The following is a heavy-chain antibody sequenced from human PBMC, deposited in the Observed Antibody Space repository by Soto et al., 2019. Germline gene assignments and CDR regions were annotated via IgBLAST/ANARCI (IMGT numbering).Heavy chain of an antibody. D-gene: IGHD6-19*01. CDR2: IWYDGSNK. Sequence: QVQLVESGGGVVQPGRSLRLSCAASGFTSSSYGMHWVRQAPGKGLGWVAVIWYDGSNKYYADYVKGRFTISRDNSKNTLYLQMHSLRAEDTAVYYCARDLEGSLDYWGQGTLVTVSS. V-gene: IGHV3-33*01. J-gene: IGHJ4*02. CDR3: ARDLEGSLDY. CDR1: GFTSSSYG.